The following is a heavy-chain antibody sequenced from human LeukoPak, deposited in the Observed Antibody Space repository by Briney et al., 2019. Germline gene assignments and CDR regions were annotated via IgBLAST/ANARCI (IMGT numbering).Heavy chain of an antibody. Sequence: ASVKVSFKASGYTFTGYYMHWVRQAPGQGLEWMGWINPNSGGTNYAQKFQGWVTMTRDTSISTAYMELSRLRSDDTAVYYCARAGVVGYCSGGSCYSGDAFDYWGQGTLVTVSS. V-gene: IGHV1-2*04. D-gene: IGHD2-15*01. CDR1: GYTFTGYY. CDR2: INPNSGGT. CDR3: ARAGVVGYCSGGSCYSGDAFDY. J-gene: IGHJ4*02.